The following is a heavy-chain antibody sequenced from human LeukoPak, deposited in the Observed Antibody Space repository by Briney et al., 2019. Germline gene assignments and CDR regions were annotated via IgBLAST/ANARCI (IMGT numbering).Heavy chain of an antibody. J-gene: IGHJ4*02. Sequence: ASVKVSCKASGYTFTSYDINWVRQATGQGLEWMGWMNPNSGNTGYAQKFQGRVTMTEDTSTDTAYMELSSLRSEDTAVYYCATSLPLWYYDISDWGQGTLVTVSP. CDR3: ATSLPLWYYDISD. D-gene: IGHD3-9*01. CDR2: MNPNSGNT. CDR1: GYTFTSYD. V-gene: IGHV1-8*02.